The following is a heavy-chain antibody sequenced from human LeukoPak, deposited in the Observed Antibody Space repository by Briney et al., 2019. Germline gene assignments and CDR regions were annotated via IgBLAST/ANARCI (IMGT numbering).Heavy chain of an antibody. Sequence: PGGSLRLSCAASGFTFSSYSMNWVRQAPGKGLEWVSSISESSAHIYYADSIKGRFTISRDNAKSSLYLQMNSLRAEDTAVYYCARRCGDYFSGVYNWGQGTLVTVSS. CDR2: ISESSAHI. V-gene: IGHV3-21*01. D-gene: IGHD4-17*01. CDR1: GFTFSSYS. CDR3: ARRCGDYFSGVYN. J-gene: IGHJ4*02.